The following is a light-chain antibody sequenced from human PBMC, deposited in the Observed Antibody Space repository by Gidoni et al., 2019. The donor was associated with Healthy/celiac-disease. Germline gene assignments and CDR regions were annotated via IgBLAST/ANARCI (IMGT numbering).Light chain of an antibody. Sequence: QSVLTQPPSSSGTPGQSVTTSCSGSSSNIGSNTVNWYQQLPGTDPKLLIYSNNQRPSGVPDRFSGSKSGTSASLAISGLQSEDEADYYCAAWDDSLNGQWVFGGGTKLTVL. V-gene: IGLV1-44*01. CDR1: SSNIGSNT. CDR2: SNN. J-gene: IGLJ3*02. CDR3: AAWDDSLNGQWV.